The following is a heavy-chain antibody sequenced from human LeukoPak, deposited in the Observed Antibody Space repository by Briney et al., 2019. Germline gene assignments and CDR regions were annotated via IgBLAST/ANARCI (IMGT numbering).Heavy chain of an antibody. Sequence: SETLSLTCAVYGGSFSGYYWSWIRQPPGKGLEWIGEINHSGSTNYNPSLKSRVAISVDTSKNQFSLKLSSVTAADTAVYYCARVRSGSTFYYYYYMDVWGKGTTVTVSS. D-gene: IGHD1-26*01. J-gene: IGHJ6*03. CDR3: ARVRSGSTFYYYYYMDV. CDR2: INHSGST. CDR1: GGSFSGYY. V-gene: IGHV4-34*01.